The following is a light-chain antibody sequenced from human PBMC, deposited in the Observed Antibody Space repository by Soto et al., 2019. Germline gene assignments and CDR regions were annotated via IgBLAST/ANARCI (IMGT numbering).Light chain of an antibody. CDR1: QSISSY. J-gene: IGKJ2*01. CDR3: QQSYSTPRT. CDR2: AAS. V-gene: IGKV1-39*01. Sequence: DIQMPQSPSSLSASVGDRVTITCRASQSISSYLNWYQQKPGKAPKLLIYAASSLQSGVPSRFRGSGSGTDFTLTISSLQPEDVATDYCQQSYSTPRTFGQGTKLEI.